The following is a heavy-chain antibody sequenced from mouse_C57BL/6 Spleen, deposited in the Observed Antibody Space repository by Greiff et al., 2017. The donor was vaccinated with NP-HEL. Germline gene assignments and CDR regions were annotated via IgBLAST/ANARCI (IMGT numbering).Heavy chain of an antibody. CDR3: ARSAILRGYYFDY. D-gene: IGHD1-1*01. CDR2: IYPGDGDT. J-gene: IGHJ2*01. Sequence: QVQLKESGPELVNPGASVKISCKASGYAFSSSWMNWVKQRPGKGLEWIGRIYPGDGDTNYNGKFKGKATLTADKSSSTAYMQLSSLTSEDSAVYFCARSAILRGYYFDYWGQGTTLTVSS. CDR1: GYAFSSSW. V-gene: IGHV1-82*01.